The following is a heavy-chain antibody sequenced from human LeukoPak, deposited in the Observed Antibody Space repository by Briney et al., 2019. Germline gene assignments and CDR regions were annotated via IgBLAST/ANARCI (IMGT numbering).Heavy chain of an antibody. CDR2: ISGSGGST. J-gene: IGHJ4*02. Sequence: PGGSLRLSCAASGFTFSDYYMSWIRQAPGKGLEWVSAISGSGGSTYYADSVKGRFTISRDNSKNTLYLQMNSLRAEDTAVYYCAKEGYYYDSSGYYNNPYYFDYWGQGTLVTVSS. CDR3: AKEGYYYDSSGYYNNPYYFDY. D-gene: IGHD3-22*01. V-gene: IGHV3-23*01. CDR1: GFTFSDYY.